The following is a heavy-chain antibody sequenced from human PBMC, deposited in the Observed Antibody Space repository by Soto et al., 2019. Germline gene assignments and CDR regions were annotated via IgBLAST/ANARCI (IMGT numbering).Heavy chain of an antibody. CDR3: ARDERIAVAGTDY. J-gene: IGHJ4*02. V-gene: IGHV3-23*01. CDR1: GFTFSNYA. CDR2: ISGPGGST. D-gene: IGHD6-19*01. Sequence: EVQLLESGGGLVQPGGSLRLSCAASGFTFSNYAMTWVRQVAGKGLEWVSSISGPGGSTYYADSVKGRFTISRDNSKSTVYLEMNSLIAEDTALYYCARDERIAVAGTDYWGQGTLVTVTS.